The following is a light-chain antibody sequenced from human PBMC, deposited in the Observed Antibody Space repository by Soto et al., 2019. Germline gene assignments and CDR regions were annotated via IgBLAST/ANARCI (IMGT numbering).Light chain of an antibody. CDR1: SSNIGAGYD. V-gene: IGLV1-40*01. J-gene: IGLJ1*01. CDR2: IDT. Sequence: QSALTQPPSVSGAPGQRVTISCTGSSSNIGAGYDVHWYQQFPGTAPKLLIYIDTNRPSGVPDRFSGSKSGPSASLAITGLQAQDEADYFCQSYDSSLSGYVFGSGTKVTVL. CDR3: QSYDSSLSGYV.